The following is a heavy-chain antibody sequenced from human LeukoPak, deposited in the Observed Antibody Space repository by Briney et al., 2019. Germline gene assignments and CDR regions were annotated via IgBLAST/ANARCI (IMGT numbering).Heavy chain of an antibody. CDR2: ISGSGGST. Sequence: GGSLRLSCAASGFPFSSYAMSWVRQAPGKGLEWVSAISGSGGSTYYADSVKGRFTISRDNSKNTLYLQMNSLRAEDTAVYYCAKGYDSSGYYKKGEYYFDYWGQGTLVTVSS. J-gene: IGHJ4*02. D-gene: IGHD3-22*01. CDR3: AKGYDSSGYYKKGEYYFDY. CDR1: GFPFSSYA. V-gene: IGHV3-23*01.